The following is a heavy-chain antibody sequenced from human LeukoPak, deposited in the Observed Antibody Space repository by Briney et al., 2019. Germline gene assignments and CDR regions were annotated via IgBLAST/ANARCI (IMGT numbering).Heavy chain of an antibody. D-gene: IGHD1-26*01. Sequence: SETLSLTCTVSGGSISSSSYYWGWIRQPPGKGLEWIGCIYYSGNTYYNPSLKSRVTISIDTSKNQFSLKLSFVTAADTAVYYCARHVLGSGSPYFDYWGQGTLVTVSS. CDR1: GGSISSSSYY. J-gene: IGHJ4*02. V-gene: IGHV4-39*01. CDR3: ARHVLGSGSPYFDY. CDR2: IYYSGNT.